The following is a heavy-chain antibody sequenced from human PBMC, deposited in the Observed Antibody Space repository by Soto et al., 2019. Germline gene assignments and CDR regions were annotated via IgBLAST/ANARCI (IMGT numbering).Heavy chain of an antibody. J-gene: IGHJ4*02. CDR1: GFTFSNYY. CDR3: VRQIVAFDY. V-gene: IGHV3-7*05. Sequence: GGSLRLSCAASGFTFSNYYMTWVRQAPGKGLEWVASIKQDGSEKFYVDSVKGRFTISRDNAKTSLYLQMNNLAVEDTAVYYCVRQIVAFDYWGQGTLVTVS. D-gene: IGHD5-12*01. CDR2: IKQDGSEK.